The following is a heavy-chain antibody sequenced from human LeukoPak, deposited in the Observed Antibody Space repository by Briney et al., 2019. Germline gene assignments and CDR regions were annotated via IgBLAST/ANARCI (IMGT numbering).Heavy chain of an antibody. J-gene: IGHJ4*02. V-gene: IGHV3-66*01. CDR2: IYSGGST. CDR1: GFTVSSNY. D-gene: IGHD4-17*01. CDR3: ARYTVTPRGYYFDY. Sequence: GGSLRLSCAASGFTVSSNYMSWVRQAPGKGLEWVSVIYSGGSTYYADSVKGRFTISRDNSKNTLYLQMNSLRAEDTAVYYCARYTVTPRGYYFDYWGQGTLVTVSS.